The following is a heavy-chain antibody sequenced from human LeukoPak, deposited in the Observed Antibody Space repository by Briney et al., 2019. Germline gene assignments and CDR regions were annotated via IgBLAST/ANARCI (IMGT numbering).Heavy chain of an antibody. D-gene: IGHD3-10*01. CDR2: ISWNSGSI. CDR3: VKAYGLRGHFDY. CDR1: GFTFDDFA. V-gene: IGHV3-9*01. J-gene: IGHJ4*02. Sequence: GGSLRLSCAASGFTFDDFAMQWVRQAPGKGLEWVSGISWNSGSIAYADSVKGRFTISRDNAKNSLYLQMNSLRAEDTALYYCVKAYGLRGHFDYWGQGTLVTVSS.